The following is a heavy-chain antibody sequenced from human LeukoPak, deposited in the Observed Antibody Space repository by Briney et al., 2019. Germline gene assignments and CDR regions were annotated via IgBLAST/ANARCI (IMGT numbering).Heavy chain of an antibody. CDR3: ARRAYGSGSYYSEDY. D-gene: IGHD3-10*01. CDR2: MYYSGST. V-gene: IGHV4-59*01. Sequence: SETLSLTCTVSGGSISSSYWSWIRQPPGKGLEWIGYMYYSGSTKYNPSLKSRVTISVDTSKTQFSLKLSSVTAADTAVYYCARRAYGSGSYYSEDYWGQGTLVTVSS. CDR1: GGSISSSY. J-gene: IGHJ4*02.